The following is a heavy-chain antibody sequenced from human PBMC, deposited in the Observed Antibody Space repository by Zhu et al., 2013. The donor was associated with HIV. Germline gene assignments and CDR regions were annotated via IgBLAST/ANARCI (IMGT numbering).Heavy chain of an antibody. CDR3: AREGMSGTTSFDY. V-gene: IGHV1-69*01. Sequence: QVQLVQSGAEVKKPGSSVKVSCKASGGTFSSYAISWVRQAPGQGLEWMGGDHPYLWYSKLRTEVPGAESRLPRTNPRAQPTMELSSLRSEDTAVYYCAREGMSGTTSFDYWGQGTLGHRLL. CDR2: HPYLWYS. CDR1: GGTFSSYA. D-gene: IGHD1-7*01. J-gene: IGHJ4*02.